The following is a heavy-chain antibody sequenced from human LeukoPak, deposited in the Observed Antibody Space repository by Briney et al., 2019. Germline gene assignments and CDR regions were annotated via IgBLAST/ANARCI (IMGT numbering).Heavy chain of an antibody. D-gene: IGHD3-22*01. Sequence: SETLSLTCTVSGGSISSGDYYWSWIRQPPGKGLEWIGYIYYSGSTYYNPSRKSRVTISADQSRNQFSLKVTSVPAADTAVYYCARPYYDSSGYSPWYFDYWGQGTLVTVSS. CDR2: IYYSGST. J-gene: IGHJ4*02. V-gene: IGHV4-30-4*08. CDR3: ARPYYDSSGYSPWYFDY. CDR1: GGSISSGDYY.